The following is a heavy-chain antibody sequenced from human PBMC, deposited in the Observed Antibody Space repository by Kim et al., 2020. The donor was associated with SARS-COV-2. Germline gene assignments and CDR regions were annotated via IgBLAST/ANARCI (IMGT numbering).Heavy chain of an antibody. V-gene: IGHV4-59*13. CDR1: GDSITSYY. CDR3: ARDGGYRGLD. D-gene: IGHD5-12*01. Sequence: SETLSLTCTVSGDSITSYYWSWVRQPPGKGLEWIGYIYYSGSTNYNPSLQSRVTISVDTSKNQFSLNLNSVTAADTAVYYCARDGGYRGLDWGQGTLVTV. CDR2: IYYSGST. J-gene: IGHJ4*02.